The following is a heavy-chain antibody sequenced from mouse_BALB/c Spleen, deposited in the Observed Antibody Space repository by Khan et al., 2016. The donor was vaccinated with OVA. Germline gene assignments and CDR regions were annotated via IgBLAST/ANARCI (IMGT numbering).Heavy chain of an antibody. V-gene: IGHV1S41*01. CDR2: IGPGSSNT. CDR1: GYTFTSYW. J-gene: IGHJ4*01. D-gene: IGHD1-1*01. Sequence: DLVKPGTSVKLSCKASGYTFTSYWINWIKQRPGQGLEWIGRIGPGSSNTYYSEMFKGKAALTVDTSSTTAYIQLSSLSSEDSPVYFCARENYYGRTYYAMDYWGQGTSVTVSS. CDR3: ARENYYGRTYYAMDY.